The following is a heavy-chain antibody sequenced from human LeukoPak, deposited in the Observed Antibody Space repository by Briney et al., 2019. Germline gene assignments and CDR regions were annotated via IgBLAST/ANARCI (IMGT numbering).Heavy chain of an antibody. V-gene: IGHV3-23*01. D-gene: IGHD3-10*01. CDR3: AKDSVYYGSGSPIGH. J-gene: IGHJ4*02. CDR2: ISGSGGST. Sequence: PGGSLRLSCAASGFTFSSYAMSWVRQAPGKGLEWVSAISGSGGSTYYADSVKGRFTISRDNSKNTLYLQMNSLRAEDTAVYYCAKDSVYYGSGSPIGHWGQGTLVTASA. CDR1: GFTFSSYA.